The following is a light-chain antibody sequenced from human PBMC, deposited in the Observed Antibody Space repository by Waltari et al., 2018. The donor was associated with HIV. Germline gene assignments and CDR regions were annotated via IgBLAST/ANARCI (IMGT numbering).Light chain of an antibody. Sequence: DIVFTQSAVPLSFSLGARATLSCSTSQLVHTFLAWYQQRPGQAPRLLIYYASRRASGIPARFSGTGSGTDYTLTISSVEPEDFAVYYCKQRADGPLTFGGGTRVDIK. J-gene: IGKJ4*01. CDR3: KQRADGPLT. CDR1: QLVHTF. V-gene: IGKV3-11*01. CDR2: YAS.